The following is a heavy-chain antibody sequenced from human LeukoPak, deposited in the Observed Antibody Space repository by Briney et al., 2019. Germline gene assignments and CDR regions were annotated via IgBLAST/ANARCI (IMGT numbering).Heavy chain of an antibody. CDR1: GFTLSTNA. CDR2: ISGNGGST. V-gene: IGHV3-64*02. Sequence: GGSLRLSCEASGFTLSTNAILWVRQAPGQGLQYVSAISGNGGSTYYADSVKGRFTISRDNSKNTVYLQMGSLRAEDMAVYYCARVKYNDFWSGYSPPDYWGQGTLVTVSS. CDR3: ARVKYNDFWSGYSPPDY. D-gene: IGHD3-3*01. J-gene: IGHJ4*02.